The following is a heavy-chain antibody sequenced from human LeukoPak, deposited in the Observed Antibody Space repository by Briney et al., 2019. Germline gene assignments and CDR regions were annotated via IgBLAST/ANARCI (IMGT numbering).Heavy chain of an antibody. CDR1: RYXLTVYY. CDR2: IKHNGGCN. CDR3: ARHPYSGSCHFDY. D-gene: IGHD1-26*01. Sequence: ASLKGSCKTSRYXLTVYYMRWVRHGPGQGLERGGCIKHNGGCNNSPQKFQGGVTMTRDTTISTAYMELSRLTSDNTAVYYCARHPYSGSCHFDYWGQGTLVTVSS. J-gene: IGHJ4*02. V-gene: IGHV1-2*02.